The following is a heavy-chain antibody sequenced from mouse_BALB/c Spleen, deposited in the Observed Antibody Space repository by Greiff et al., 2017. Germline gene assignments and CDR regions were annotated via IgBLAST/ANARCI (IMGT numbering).Heavy chain of an antibody. CDR3: ARSDYGNYRYFDV. Sequence: VQLQQSGAELVKPGASVKLSCTASGFNIKDTYMHWVKQRPEQGLEWIGRIDPANGNTKYDPKFQGKATITADTSSNTSYLQLSSLTSEDTAVYYCARSDYGNYRYFDVWGAGTTVTVSS. J-gene: IGHJ1*01. D-gene: IGHD2-1*01. CDR2: IDPANGNT. CDR1: GFNIKDTY. V-gene: IGHV14-3*02.